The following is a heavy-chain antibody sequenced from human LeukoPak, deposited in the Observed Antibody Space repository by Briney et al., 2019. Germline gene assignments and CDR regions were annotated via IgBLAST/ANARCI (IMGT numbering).Heavy chain of an antibody. D-gene: IGHD4-17*01. J-gene: IGHJ4*02. V-gene: IGHV3-7*01. CDR3: ARDERGRTYGAVNY. Sequence: PGGSLRLPCAASGFTFSSYWMSWVRQAPGKGLEWVANIKQDGSEKYYVDSVKGRFTISRDNAKNSLYLQMNSLRAEDTAVYYCARDERGRTYGAVNYWGQGTLVTVSS. CDR2: IKQDGSEK. CDR1: GFTFSSYW.